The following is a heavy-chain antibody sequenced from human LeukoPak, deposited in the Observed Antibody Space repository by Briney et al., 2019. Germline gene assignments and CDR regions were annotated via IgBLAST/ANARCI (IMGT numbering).Heavy chain of an antibody. V-gene: IGHV3-33*01. CDR3: ARDGVPWNIGDYDAFDI. J-gene: IGHJ3*02. D-gene: IGHD4-17*01. CDR1: GFTFSNYG. CDR2: IWYDGSNK. Sequence: PGGSLRLSCAASGFTFSNYGMHWVRQAPGKGLEWVAVIWYDGSNKYYSDSVRGRFTISRDNSKNTLYLQMNSLRAEDTAVYYCARDGVPWNIGDYDAFDIWGQGTMVTVSS.